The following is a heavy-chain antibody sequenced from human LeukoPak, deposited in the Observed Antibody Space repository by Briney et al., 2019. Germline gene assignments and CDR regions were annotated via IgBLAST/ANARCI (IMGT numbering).Heavy chain of an antibody. CDR2: ICSGGST. D-gene: IGHD3-22*01. J-gene: IGHJ4*02. V-gene: IGHV3-66*02. Sequence: PGGSLRLSCAASGFTVSSNYMSWVRQAPGKGLEWVSVICSGGSTYYADSVKGRFTISRDNSKNTLYLQMNSLRAEDTAVYYCARDGDYYDSSGYFGYWGQGTLVTVSS. CDR3: ARDGDYYDSSGYFGY. CDR1: GFTVSSNY.